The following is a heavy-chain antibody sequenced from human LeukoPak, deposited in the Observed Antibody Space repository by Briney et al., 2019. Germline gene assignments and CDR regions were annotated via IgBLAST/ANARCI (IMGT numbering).Heavy chain of an antibody. CDR1: GFTFSSCS. CDR2: ISSSSSYI. Sequence: GGSLRLSCAASGFTFSSCSMNWVRQAPGKGLEWVSSISSSSSYIYYADSVKGRFTISRDNAKNSLDLQMNSLRVEDTGIYYCVKVAKYYYGSETYYFFEHWGQGTPVTASS. J-gene: IGHJ4*02. V-gene: IGHV3-21*01. CDR3: VKVAKYYYGSETYYFFEH. D-gene: IGHD3-10*01.